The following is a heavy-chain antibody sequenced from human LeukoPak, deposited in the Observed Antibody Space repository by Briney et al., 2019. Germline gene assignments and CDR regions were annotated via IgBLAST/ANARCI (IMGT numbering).Heavy chain of an antibody. J-gene: IGHJ4*02. CDR3: ANEGGTMLRGDLDY. CDR2: ICGSGGST. V-gene: IGHV3-23*01. D-gene: IGHD3-10*01. CDR1: GFTFRSYC. Sequence: GGSLRLSCAASGFTFRSYCGSWVRQAPGKGLEWVSAICGSGGSTYYADYVKGRFTISRDNSKNTLYLQMDSLRAEDTAVYYCANEGGTMLRGDLDYWGQGTLVTVSS.